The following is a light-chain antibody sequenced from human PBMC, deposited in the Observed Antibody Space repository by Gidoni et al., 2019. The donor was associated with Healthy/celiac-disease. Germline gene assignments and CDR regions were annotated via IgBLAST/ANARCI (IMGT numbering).Light chain of an antibody. CDR2: GAS. V-gene: IGKV3-20*01. CDR1: QSVSSSY. CDR3: QQYGSSPSIT. Sequence: ILFTPSPGTLSLSPGERATLSCRASQSVSSSYLAWYQQKPVQAPRLLIYGASSRATGIPDRFSGSGSGTDLTLTISRLEPEDFAVYYCQQYGSSPSITFGQGTRLEIK. J-gene: IGKJ5*01.